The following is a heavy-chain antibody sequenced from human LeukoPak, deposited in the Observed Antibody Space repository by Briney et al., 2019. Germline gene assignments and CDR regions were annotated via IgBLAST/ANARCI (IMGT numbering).Heavy chain of an antibody. CDR3: ARVEVPGANWFDP. CDR2: INPNSGGT. V-gene: IGHV1-2*02. J-gene: IGHJ5*02. Sequence: ASVKVSCKASGYTFTDYSMHWVRHTPGQGLEWMGWINPNSGGTNYAQKFQGRVTMTRDTSITTAYMELSSLRSDDTAVYYCARVEVPGANWFDPWGQGTLVTVSS. D-gene: IGHD2-2*01. CDR1: GYTFTDYS.